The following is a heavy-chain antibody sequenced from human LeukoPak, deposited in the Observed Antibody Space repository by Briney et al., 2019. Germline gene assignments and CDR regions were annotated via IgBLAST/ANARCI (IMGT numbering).Heavy chain of an antibody. V-gene: IGHV4-30-2*01. CDR3: ARQWFGGNWFDP. CDR1: GGSFSGYS. CDR2: IYHSGST. D-gene: IGHD3-10*01. J-gene: IGHJ5*02. Sequence: SETLSLTCAVYGGSFSGYSWSWIRQPPGKGLEWIGYIYHSGSTYYNPSLKSRVTISVDRSKNQFSLKLSSVTAADTAVYYCARQWFGGNWFDPWGQGTLVTVSS.